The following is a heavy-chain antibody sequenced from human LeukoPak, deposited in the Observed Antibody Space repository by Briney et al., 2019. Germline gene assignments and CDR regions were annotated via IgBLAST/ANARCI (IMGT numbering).Heavy chain of an antibody. D-gene: IGHD4-17*01. J-gene: IGHJ4*02. CDR3: ARVPSYGDYEVDY. V-gene: IGHV3-23*01. CDR2: ISGTGGRT. Sequence: GGSLRLSCAASEFTFSSYAMNWIRQSPGKGLQWVSRISGTGGRTSYADSVKGRFTISRDNSKNTLFLQMNSLRPEDTAVYYCARVPSYGDYEVDYWGQGTLVTVSS. CDR1: EFTFSSYA.